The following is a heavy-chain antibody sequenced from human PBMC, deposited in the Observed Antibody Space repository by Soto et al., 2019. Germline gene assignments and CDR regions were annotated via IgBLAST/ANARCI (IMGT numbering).Heavy chain of an antibody. CDR1: GFTFSTYA. V-gene: IGHV3-13*01. J-gene: IGHJ4*02. CDR2: IGTAGDT. CDR3: VRGGASGSFDF. Sequence: EVQLVESGGGLVQPGGSLRLSCAASGFTFSTYAMHWVRQATGKGLEWVSAIGTAGDTYYPGSVKGRFTISRENAKNSLFLQMHSLRAEDTALYYCVRGGASGSFDFWGQGTLVTVPS. D-gene: IGHD3-10*01.